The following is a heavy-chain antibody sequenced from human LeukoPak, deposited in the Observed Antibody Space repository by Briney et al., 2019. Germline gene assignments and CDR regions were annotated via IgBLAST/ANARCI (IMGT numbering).Heavy chain of an antibody. V-gene: IGHV3-7*05. Sequence: PGGSLRLSCAASGFTFSSYWMSWVRQAPGKGLEWVANIKQDGSEKYYVDSVKGRFTISRDNAKNSLYLQMNSLRAEDTAVYYCARLIKYSNYYFDYWGQGTLVTVSS. D-gene: IGHD4-11*01. CDR1: GFTFSSYW. CDR3: ARLIKYSNYYFDY. CDR2: IKQDGSEK. J-gene: IGHJ4*02.